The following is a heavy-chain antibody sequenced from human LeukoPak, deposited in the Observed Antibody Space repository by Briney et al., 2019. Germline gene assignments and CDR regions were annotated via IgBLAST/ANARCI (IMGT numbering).Heavy chain of an antibody. J-gene: IGHJ6*02. CDR1: GYTFTSYD. V-gene: IGHV1-8*01. Sequence: ASVKVSCKASGYTFTSYDINWVRQATGQGLEWMGWMNPNSGNTGYAQKFQGRVTMTRNTSISTAYMELGSLRSEDTAVYYCARDVRGVIITPFYYGMDVWGQGTTVTVSS. CDR3: ARDVRGVIITPFYYGMDV. D-gene: IGHD3-10*01. CDR2: MNPNSGNT.